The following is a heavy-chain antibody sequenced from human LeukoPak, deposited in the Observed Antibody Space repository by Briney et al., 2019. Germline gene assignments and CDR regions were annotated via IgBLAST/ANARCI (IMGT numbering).Heavy chain of an antibody. V-gene: IGHV4-4*07. CDR1: SGSISTYY. CDR2: ISSSVST. D-gene: IGHD1-1*01. Sequence: SETLSLTPTVSSGSISTYYWNSIRQPAGKGREWIGRISSSVSTNYNASLKSRVTLSIDTSKNQFSLKLTSVTAAHTAVYYCARWPTTQGTFDIWGQGTMGTVSS. J-gene: IGHJ3*02. CDR3: ARWPTTQGTFDI.